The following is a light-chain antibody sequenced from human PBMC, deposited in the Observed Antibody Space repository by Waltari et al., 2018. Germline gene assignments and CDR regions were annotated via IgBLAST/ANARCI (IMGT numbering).Light chain of an antibody. CDR2: WAS. CDR3: HQYYSNPQT. J-gene: IGKJ1*01. CDR1: QTILSDTNNKNF. Sequence: IVMTQSPDSLAVSLVQRATSSCISSQTILSDTNNKNFLAWYQQKVGQPPKLLIDWASTRESGVTDRFRGSGSATDFTLSISSLQAEDVAVYYCHQYYSNPQTFGQGTKVEIK. V-gene: IGKV4-1*01.